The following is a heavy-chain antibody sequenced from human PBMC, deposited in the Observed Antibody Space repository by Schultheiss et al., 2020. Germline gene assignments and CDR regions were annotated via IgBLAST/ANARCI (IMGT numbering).Heavy chain of an antibody. CDR2: IYYSGST. CDR3: AGGIAAAGDAVDI. J-gene: IGHJ3*02. Sequence: SETLSLTCTVSGGSISSYYWSWIRQPPGKGLEWIGYIYYSGSTNYNPSLQSRVTISVDTSKNQFSLKLSSVTAADTAVYYCAGGIAAAGDAVDIWGKGTMVTVSS. D-gene: IGHD6-13*01. CDR1: GGSISSYY. V-gene: IGHV4-59*01.